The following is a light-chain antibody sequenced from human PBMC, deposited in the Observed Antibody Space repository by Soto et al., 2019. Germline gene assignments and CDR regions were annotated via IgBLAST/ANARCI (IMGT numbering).Light chain of an antibody. Sequence: QSVLTQPPSASGSPGQSLTISCTGTSSDVGAHNYVSWYQQNPGKAPKLMLYDVNKRPSGVPDRFSGSKSGNTASLTVSGLQAEDEADYYCLSHTTSRTYVFGPGTKLTVL. V-gene: IGLV2-8*01. J-gene: IGLJ1*01. CDR2: DVN. CDR3: LSHTTSRTYV. CDR1: SSDVGAHNY.